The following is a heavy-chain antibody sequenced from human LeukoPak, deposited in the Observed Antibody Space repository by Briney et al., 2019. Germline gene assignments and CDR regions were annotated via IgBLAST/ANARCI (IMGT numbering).Heavy chain of an antibody. V-gene: IGHV4-39*01. D-gene: IGHD3-22*01. J-gene: IGHJ4*02. CDR1: GGSISSSSYQ. Sequence: SETLSLTCTVSGGSISSSSYQWGWIRQPPGKGLEWIGSIYFTGSTNYNPSLKSRVTISVDTSKNQFSLKLSSVTAADTAVYYCARIYYSDSSVYYYFDYWGQGSLVTVSS. CDR3: ARIYYSDSSVYYYFDY. CDR2: IYFTGST.